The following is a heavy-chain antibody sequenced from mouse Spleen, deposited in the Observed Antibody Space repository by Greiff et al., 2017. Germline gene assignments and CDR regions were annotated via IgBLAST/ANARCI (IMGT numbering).Heavy chain of an antibody. J-gene: IGHJ2*01. CDR2: IDPANGNT. CDR1: GFNIKDTY. Sequence: VQLKESGAELVKPGASVKLSCTASGFNIKDTYMHWVKQRPEQGLEWIGRIDPANGNTKYDPKFQGKATITADTSSNTAYLQLSSLTSEDTAVYYCARSVTTVVAKDFDYWGQGTTLTVSS. V-gene: IGHV14-3*02. CDR3: ARSVTTVVAKDFDY. D-gene: IGHD1-1*01.